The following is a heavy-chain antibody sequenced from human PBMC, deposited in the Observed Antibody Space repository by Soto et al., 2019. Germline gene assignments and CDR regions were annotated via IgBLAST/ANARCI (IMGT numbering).Heavy chain of an antibody. Sequence: GGSLRLSCAASGFTFSSYSMNWVRQAPGKGLEWVSYISSSSSTIYYADSVKGRFTISRDNAKNSLYLQMNSLRAEDTAVYYCARAVVVVAATQLSWFDPWGQGTLVTVSS. CDR3: ARAVVVVAATQLSWFDP. V-gene: IGHV3-48*01. CDR1: GFTFSSYS. D-gene: IGHD2-15*01. CDR2: ISSSSSTI. J-gene: IGHJ5*02.